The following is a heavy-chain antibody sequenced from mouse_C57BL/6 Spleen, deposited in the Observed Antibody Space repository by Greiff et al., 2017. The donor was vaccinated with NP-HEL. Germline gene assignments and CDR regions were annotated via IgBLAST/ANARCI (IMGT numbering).Heavy chain of an antibody. CDR3: ASSFGTEDWYFDV. V-gene: IGHV1-50*01. J-gene: IGHJ1*03. Sequence: VQLQQSGAELVKPGASVKLSCKASGYTFTSYWMQWVKQRPGQGLEWIGEIDPSDSYTNYNQKFKGKATLTVDTSSSTAYMQLSSLTSEDSAVYYCASSFGTEDWYFDVWGTGTTVTVSS. CDR2: IDPSDSYT. CDR1: GYTFTSYW. D-gene: IGHD3-1*01.